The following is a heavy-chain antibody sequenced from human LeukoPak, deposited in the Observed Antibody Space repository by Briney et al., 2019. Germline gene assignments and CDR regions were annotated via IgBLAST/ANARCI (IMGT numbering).Heavy chain of an antibody. CDR3: ARERFYNSTSCLYFDS. J-gene: IGHJ4*02. Sequence: SVKVSCKASGDTFGSYAFSWVRQAPGQGLEWVGRIIPILCIPNYAQKFQGRVSLTADRSTSTAYMELSSLRSEDTAVFYCARERFYNSTSCLYFDSWGQGTLVTVSS. CDR2: IIPILCIP. CDR1: GDTFGSYA. D-gene: IGHD2-2*01. V-gene: IGHV1-69*04.